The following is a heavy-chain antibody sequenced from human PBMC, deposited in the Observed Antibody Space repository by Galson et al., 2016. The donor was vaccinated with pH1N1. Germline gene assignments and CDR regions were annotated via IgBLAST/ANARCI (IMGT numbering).Heavy chain of an antibody. Sequence: TLSLTCTVSGASVTSGHSYWTWIRQHPGKGLEWIGYIYHSGSTSYNPSLKSRLTISLDTSKNQFSLRLSSVSAADTAVYYCARRFFEFSEAIPTDAFDVWGPGTLVTVSS. CDR2: IYHSGST. CDR3: ARRFFEFSEAIPTDAFDV. J-gene: IGHJ3*01. V-gene: IGHV4-31*03. D-gene: IGHD3-3*01. CDR1: GASVTSGHSY.